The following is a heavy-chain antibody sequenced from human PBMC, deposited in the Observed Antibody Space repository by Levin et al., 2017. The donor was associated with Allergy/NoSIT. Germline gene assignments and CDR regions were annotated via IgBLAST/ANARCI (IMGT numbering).Heavy chain of an antibody. J-gene: IGHJ4*02. CDR2: ISAYNGNT. Sequence: GESLKISCKASGYTFTSYGISWVRQAPGQGLEWMGWISAYNGNTNYAQKLQGRVTMTTDTSTSTAYMELRSLRSDDTAVYYCARVGPAVVALWSLYWGQGTLVTVSS. D-gene: IGHD2-15*01. V-gene: IGHV1-18*01. CDR3: ARVGPAVVALWSLY. CDR1: GYTFTSYG.